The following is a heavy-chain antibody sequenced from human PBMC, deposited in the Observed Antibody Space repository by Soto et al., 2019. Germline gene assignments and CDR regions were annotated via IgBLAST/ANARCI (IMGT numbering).Heavy chain of an antibody. J-gene: IGHJ3*02. V-gene: IGHV4-30-2*02. CDR1: GGSISSGGYS. D-gene: IGHD3-9*01. CDR3: AASYYGILTGHFAFAI. Sequence: SETLSLTCAVSGGSISSGGYSWSWIRQPPGKGLEWIGYIYHSGSTNYNPSLRSRVTISMDTSKNQFSLKLSSVTAADTAVYFCAASYYGILTGHFAFAIWGHGTMVTVSS. CDR2: IYHSGST.